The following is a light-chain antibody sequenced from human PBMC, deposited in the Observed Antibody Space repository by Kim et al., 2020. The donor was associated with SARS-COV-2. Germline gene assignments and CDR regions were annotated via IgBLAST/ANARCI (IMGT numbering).Light chain of an antibody. J-gene: IGKJ4*01. V-gene: IGKV3-11*01. Sequence: SVAPGERATLSCRASQSVSSQLAWYQQKPGQAPRLLIYDASNRATGIPARFSGSGSGTDFTLIISSLEPEDFAVYYCQQRRHWPVTFGGGTKLEI. CDR1: QSVSSQ. CDR3: QQRRHWPVT. CDR2: DAS.